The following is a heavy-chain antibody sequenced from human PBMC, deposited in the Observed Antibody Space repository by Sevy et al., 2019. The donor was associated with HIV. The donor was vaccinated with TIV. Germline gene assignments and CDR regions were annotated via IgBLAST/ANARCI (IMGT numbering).Heavy chain of an antibody. CDR3: AKSEGSYVYYYYGMDV. V-gene: IGHV3-30*02. J-gene: IGHJ6*02. CDR1: GFTFSSYS. CDR2: IRYDGSNK. Sequence: GGSLRLSCAASGFTFSSYSMNWVRQAPGKGLEWVAFIRYDGSNKYYADSVKGRFTISRDNSKNTLYLQMNSLRAEDTAVYYCAKSEGSYVYYYYGMDVWGQGTTVTVSS. D-gene: IGHD3-16*01.